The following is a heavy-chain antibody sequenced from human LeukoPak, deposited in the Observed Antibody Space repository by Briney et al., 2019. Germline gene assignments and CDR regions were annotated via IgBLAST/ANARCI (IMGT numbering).Heavy chain of an antibody. J-gene: IGHJ4*02. CDR3: ARDDLSTSTSCPDY. D-gene: IGHD2-2*01. V-gene: IGHV3-21*01. CDR1: GFTFSSYS. CDR2: ISSSSSYI. Sequence: GGSLRLSCAASGFTFSSYSMNWVRQAPGKGLEWVSSISSSSSYIYYADSVKGRFIISRDNAKNSLYLQMNSLRAEDTAVYYCARDDLSTSTSCPDYWGQGTLVTVSS.